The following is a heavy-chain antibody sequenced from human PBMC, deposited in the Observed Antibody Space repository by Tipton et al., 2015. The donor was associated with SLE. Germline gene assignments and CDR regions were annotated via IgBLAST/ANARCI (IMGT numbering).Heavy chain of an antibody. V-gene: IGHV4-59*11. Sequence: TLSLTCTVSGGSISSHYWSWIRQPPGKGLEWIGYIYYSGSTNYNPSLKSRVTISVDTSKNQFSLKLSSVAAADTAVYYCARARSTDYYGMDVWGQGTTVTVSS. CDR1: GGSISSHY. D-gene: IGHD6-13*01. CDR2: IYYSGST. CDR3: ARARSTDYYGMDV. J-gene: IGHJ6*02.